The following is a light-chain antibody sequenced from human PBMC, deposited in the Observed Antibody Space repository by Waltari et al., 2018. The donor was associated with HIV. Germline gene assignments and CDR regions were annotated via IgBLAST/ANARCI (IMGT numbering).Light chain of an antibody. J-gene: IGLJ6*01. Sequence: QSGLRQPPSTSRPPGQRVVIACSGSRSNVGKNYVSWFQQLPGAAPRLLINRNDRRPSGVPDRFTAAKSGTSASLVISGLRSDDEADYFCASWDDALSSWLFGGGTKLTVL. CDR3: ASWDDALSSWL. CDR2: RND. V-gene: IGLV1-47*01. CDR1: RSNVGKNY.